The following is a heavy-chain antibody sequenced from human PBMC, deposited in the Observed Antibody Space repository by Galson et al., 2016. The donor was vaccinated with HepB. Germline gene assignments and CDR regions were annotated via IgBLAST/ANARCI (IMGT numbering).Heavy chain of an antibody. Sequence: SLRLSCAASGFTFSNYAMTWVRQAPGKGLEWVSTISGNGETIFYADSVKGRFSISRDNSKNTLSLQMNSLRAEVTAVYYCAKGYGYFDSWGQGTLVTVSS. J-gene: IGHJ4*02. CDR1: GFTFSNYA. CDR3: AKGYGYFDS. V-gene: IGHV3-23*01. D-gene: IGHD4-17*01. CDR2: ISGNGETI.